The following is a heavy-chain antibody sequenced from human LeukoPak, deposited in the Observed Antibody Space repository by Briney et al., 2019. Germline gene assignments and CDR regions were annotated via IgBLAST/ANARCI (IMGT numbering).Heavy chain of an antibody. CDR1: GYTFTSYG. V-gene: IGHV1-18*01. CDR2: ISAYNGNT. Sequence: ASVKVSCKASGYTFTSYGISWVRQAPGQGLEWMGWISAYNGNTNYAQKLQGRVTMTTDTSTSTAYMELRSLRSDDTAVYYCARDHIVVVPAASNELVYWGQGTLDTVSS. J-gene: IGHJ4*02. CDR3: ARDHIVVVPAASNELVY. D-gene: IGHD2-2*01.